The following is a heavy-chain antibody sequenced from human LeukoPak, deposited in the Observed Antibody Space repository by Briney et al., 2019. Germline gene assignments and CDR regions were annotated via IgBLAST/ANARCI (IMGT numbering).Heavy chain of an antibody. V-gene: IGHV1-2*06. CDR2: INPNSGGT. CDR3: ASVSGYDSSGYYYSNY. CDR1: GYTFTGYY. Sequence: ASVKVSCKAAGYTFTGYYMHWGRQAPGQGLEWMGRINPNSGGTNYVQKFQGRVTMTRDTSISTPYLELSRLRSDDTAVYSCASVSGYDSSGYYYSNYWGQGTLVTVSS. J-gene: IGHJ4*02. D-gene: IGHD3-22*01.